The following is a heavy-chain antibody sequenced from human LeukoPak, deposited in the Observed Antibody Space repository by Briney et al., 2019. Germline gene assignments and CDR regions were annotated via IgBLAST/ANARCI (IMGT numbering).Heavy chain of an antibody. CDR1: GYTFTSYD. D-gene: IGHD1-14*01. J-gene: IGHJ6*02. CDR3: ARGCDTTNNRYYYGMDV. Sequence: ASVKVSCKATGYTFTSYDINWVRHATGQGHEWMGWMNPNRGNTGYEKTFQGRVTMTRNTTISTAYMELSGPSSEATAADYWARGCDTTNNRYYYGMDVWGQGTTLTLSS. V-gene: IGHV1-8*01. CDR2: MNPNRGNT.